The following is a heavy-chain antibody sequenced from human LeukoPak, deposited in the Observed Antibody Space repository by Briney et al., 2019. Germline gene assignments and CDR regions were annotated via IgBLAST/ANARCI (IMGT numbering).Heavy chain of an antibody. CDR3: ARSITMIVVVSYYFDY. D-gene: IGHD3-22*01. CDR2: IYYTGNT. V-gene: IGHV4-4*02. Sequence: MPSETLSLTCAVSGGSITSNWWSWVRQPPGKGLEWIGEIYYTGNTNYNPSLKSRVTISVDTSKNQFSLKLSSVTAADTAVYYCARSITMIVVVSYYFDYWGQGTLVTVSS. CDR1: GGSITSNW. J-gene: IGHJ4*02.